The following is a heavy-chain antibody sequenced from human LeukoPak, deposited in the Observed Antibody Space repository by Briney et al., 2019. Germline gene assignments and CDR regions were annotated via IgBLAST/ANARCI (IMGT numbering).Heavy chain of an antibody. J-gene: IGHJ5*02. Sequence: TGGSLRLSCAPSGFTFSSYSMNWVRHAPGKGLEWVSSISSSSSYIYYADSEKGRFTISRDNAKNSLYLQMNSLRAEDTAVYYCARGAVVVVAATPSWFDPWGQGTLVTVSS. CDR3: ARGAVVVVAATPSWFDP. CDR2: ISSSSSYI. D-gene: IGHD2-15*01. CDR1: GFTFSSYS. V-gene: IGHV3-21*01.